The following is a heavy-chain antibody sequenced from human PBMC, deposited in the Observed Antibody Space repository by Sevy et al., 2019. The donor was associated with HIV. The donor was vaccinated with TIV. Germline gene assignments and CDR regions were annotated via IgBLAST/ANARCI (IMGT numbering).Heavy chain of an antibody. CDR2: VYYSGNT. D-gene: IGHD6-19*01. Sequence: SETLSLTCSVSGGSISSYYCSWIRQSPGKGLEWIGYVYYSGNTNYNPSLKSRVTISIDTSKNQFSPKLRSVTAADTAVYYCARDPIAVAPYFDNWGQGTLVTVSS. CDR3: ARDPIAVAPYFDN. CDR1: GGSISSYY. J-gene: IGHJ4*02. V-gene: IGHV4-59*01.